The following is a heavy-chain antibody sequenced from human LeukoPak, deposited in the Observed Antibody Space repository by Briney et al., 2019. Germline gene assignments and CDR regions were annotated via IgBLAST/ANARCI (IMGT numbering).Heavy chain of an antibody. J-gene: IGHJ4*02. Sequence: GGSLRLSCAASGFTFSSYGMHWVRQAPGKGLEWVAVISYDGSNKYYADSVKGRFTISRDNSKNTLYLQMNSLRAEDTAVYYCAKDLQQLGIDYWGQGTLVTVSS. CDR2: ISYDGSNK. V-gene: IGHV3-30*18. D-gene: IGHD6-13*01. CDR3: AKDLQQLGIDY. CDR1: GFTFSSYG.